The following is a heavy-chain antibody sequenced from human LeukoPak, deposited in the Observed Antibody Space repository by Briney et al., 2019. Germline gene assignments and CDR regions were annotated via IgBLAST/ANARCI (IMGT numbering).Heavy chain of an antibody. D-gene: IGHD3-3*01. J-gene: IGHJ6*02. CDR1: GGSISSYY. CDR2: IYYSGST. CDR3: ARSPGYYDFWSGYSHALYHYYYGMDV. Sequence: PSETLSLTCTVSGGSISSYYWSWIRQPPGKGLEWIGYIYYSGSTNYNPSLKSRVTISVDTSKNQFSLKLSSVTAADTAVYYCARSPGYYDFWSGYSHALYHYYYGMDVWGQGTTVTVSS. V-gene: IGHV4-59*01.